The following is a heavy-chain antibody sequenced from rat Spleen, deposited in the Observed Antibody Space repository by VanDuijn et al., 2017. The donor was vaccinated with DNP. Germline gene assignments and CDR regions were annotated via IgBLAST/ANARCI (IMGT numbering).Heavy chain of an antibody. CDR2: VSLDGTRT. CDR3: TTASTIY. V-gene: IGHV5-20*01. Sequence: EVQLVESGGGLVQPGNSLKLSCAASGFTFSDYYMAWVRQAPTKGLEWVALVSLDGTRTYYRDSVKGRFTLSRDNAESIIYLHMDSLRSDDTATYYCTTASTIYWGQGVMVTVSS. CDR1: GFTFSDYY. J-gene: IGHJ2*01.